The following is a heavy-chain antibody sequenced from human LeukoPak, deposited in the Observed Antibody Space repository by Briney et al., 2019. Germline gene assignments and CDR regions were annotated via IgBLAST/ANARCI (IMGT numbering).Heavy chain of an antibody. CDR1: GFTFSSYG. CDR3: AKDPLLYYYGSGSSFDY. D-gene: IGHD3-10*01. CDR2: IRYDGSNK. J-gene: IGHJ4*02. V-gene: IGHV3-30*02. Sequence: PGGSLRLSCAASGFTFSSYGMHWVRQAPGKGLEWVAFIRYDGSNKYYADSVKGRFTISRDNSKNTLYLQMNSLRAEDTAVYYCAKDPLLYYYGSGSSFDYWGQGTLVTVSS.